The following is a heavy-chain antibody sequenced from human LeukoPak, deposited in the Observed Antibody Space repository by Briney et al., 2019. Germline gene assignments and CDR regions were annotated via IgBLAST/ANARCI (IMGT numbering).Heavy chain of an antibody. CDR1: VYTFIGNY. V-gene: IGHV1-2*02. D-gene: IGHD4-11*01. CDR2: IDANNGDT. CDR3: ARDPSSVTLYFFDY. J-gene: IGHJ4*02. Sequence: ASVTLSCTASVYTFIGNYIHWLRQAPGQGLEWMGWIDANNGDTKSAQKFQGRVTMSRDTSISTAYMDLSSLSPDDAAVYYCARDPSSVTLYFFDYWGQGTLVTVSS.